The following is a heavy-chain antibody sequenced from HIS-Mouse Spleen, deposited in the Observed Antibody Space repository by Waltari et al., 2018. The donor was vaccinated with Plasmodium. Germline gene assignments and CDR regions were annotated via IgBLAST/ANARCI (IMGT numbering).Heavy chain of an antibody. V-gene: IGHV4-39*01. D-gene: IGHD1-26*01. Sequence: QLQLQESGPGLVKPSETLSLTCTVSGGSISSSSYYWGWIRRPPGKGLEWIGSIYYIGGTDYNPSLKSRVTISVDTSKNQFSLKLSSVTAADTAVYYCARRGGSYYYFDYWGQGTLVTVSS. CDR1: GGSISSSSYY. CDR3: ARRGGSYYYFDY. CDR2: IYYIGGT. J-gene: IGHJ4*02.